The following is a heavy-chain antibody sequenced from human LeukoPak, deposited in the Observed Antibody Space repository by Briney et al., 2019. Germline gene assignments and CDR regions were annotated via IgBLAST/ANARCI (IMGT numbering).Heavy chain of an antibody. CDR2: ISSSGSTM. D-gene: IGHD3-16*02. Sequence: PGGSLRLSCAASGFTFSSYEMNWVRQAPGKGLEWVSYISSSGSTMYYADSVKGRFTISRDNAKNSLYLQMNSLRAEDTAVYYCARDLRGNDYVWGSYRYIDYWGQGTLVTVSS. CDR3: ARDLRGNDYVWGSYRYIDY. V-gene: IGHV3-48*03. CDR1: GFTFSSYE. J-gene: IGHJ4*02.